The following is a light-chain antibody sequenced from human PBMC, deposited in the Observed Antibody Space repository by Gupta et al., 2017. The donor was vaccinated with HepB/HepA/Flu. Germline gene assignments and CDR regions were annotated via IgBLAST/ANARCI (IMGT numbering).Light chain of an antibody. Sequence: EIVLTQSPATLLLSPGERSTLFCGASQSVSSSYLAWYQQKPGLAPKLLIYDASSRATGIPDRFSGSGSGTEFTLTISRLEPEDFAVYYCQQDGSSPGTFGQGTKVEIK. CDR2: DAS. J-gene: IGKJ1*01. CDR1: QSVSSSY. CDR3: QQDGSSPGT. V-gene: IGKV3D-20*01.